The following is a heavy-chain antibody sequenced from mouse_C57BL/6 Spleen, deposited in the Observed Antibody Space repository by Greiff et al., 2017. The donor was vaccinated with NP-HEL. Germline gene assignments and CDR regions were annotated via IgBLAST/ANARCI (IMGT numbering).Heavy chain of an antibody. D-gene: IGHD2-4*01. CDR2: ISDGGSYT. V-gene: IGHV5-4*01. CDR3: AREDEYDGGCAY. CDR1: GFTFSSYA. J-gene: IGHJ3*01. Sequence: DVHLVESGGGLVKPGGSLKLSCAASGFTFSSYAMSWVRQTPEKRLEWVATISDGGSYTYYPDNVKGRFTISRDNAKNNLYLQMSHLKSEDTAMYYCAREDEYDGGCAYWGQGTLVTVSA.